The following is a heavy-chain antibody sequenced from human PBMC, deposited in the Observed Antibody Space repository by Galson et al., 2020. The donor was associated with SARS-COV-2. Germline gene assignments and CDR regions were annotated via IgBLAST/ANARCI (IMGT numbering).Heavy chain of an antibody. CDR1: GYTFTGYY. V-gene: IGHV1-2*02. D-gene: IGHD5-18*01. J-gene: IGHJ3*02. Sequence: ASVKVSCKASGYTFTGYYMHWVRQAPGQGLEWMGWINPNSGGTNYAQKFQGRVTMTRDTSISIAYMELSRLRSDDTAVYYCARDGTAMVTSGVDIWGQGTMVTVSS. CDR2: INPNSGGT. CDR3: ARDGTAMVTSGVDI.